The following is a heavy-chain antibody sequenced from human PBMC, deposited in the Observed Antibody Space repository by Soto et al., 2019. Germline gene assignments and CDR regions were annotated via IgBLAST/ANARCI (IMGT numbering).Heavy chain of an antibody. CDR3: AGGITIFLGDYMDV. V-gene: IGHV3-74*03. CDR1: GFTFSSYW. D-gene: IGHD3-3*01. Sequence: EVQLVESGGGLVQPGGSLRLSCAASGFTFSSYWMHWVRQAPGKGLVWVSRINSDGSSTTYADSGKGRFTISRDNAKNTLYLQMNSLSAEDTAVYYCAGGITIFLGDYMDVWGKGTTVTVSS. CDR2: INSDGSST. J-gene: IGHJ6*03.